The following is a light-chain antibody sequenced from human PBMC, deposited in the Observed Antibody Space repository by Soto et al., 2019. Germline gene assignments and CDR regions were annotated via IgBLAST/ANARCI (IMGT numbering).Light chain of an antibody. J-gene: IGKJ4*01. CDR3: EQRSNWPQLT. V-gene: IGKV3-11*01. CDR1: QSVSSY. CDR2: DAS. Sequence: ELGLPQSPATLSLSPGERATLSCRASQSVSSYLAWYQQKPGQAPRLLIYDASNRDTGIPARLSGSGSWTDFTLTITILEPDDFAVYYCEQRSNWPQLTFGGGTKVEIK.